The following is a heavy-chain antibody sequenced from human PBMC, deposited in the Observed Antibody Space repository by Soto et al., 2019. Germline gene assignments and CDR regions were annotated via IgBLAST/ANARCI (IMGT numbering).Heavy chain of an antibody. D-gene: IGHD3-3*01. J-gene: IGHJ6*03. CDR3: ARDAVGYDFWSGYYLIHYYYMDV. CDR1: GYTFTSYG. V-gene: IGHV1-18*01. Sequence: ASVKVSCKASGYTFTSYGISWVLQAPGQGLEWMGWISAYNGNTNYAQKLQGRVTMTTDTSTSTAYMELRSLRSDDPAVYYCARDAVGYDFWSGYYLIHYYYMDVCG. CDR2: ISAYNGNT.